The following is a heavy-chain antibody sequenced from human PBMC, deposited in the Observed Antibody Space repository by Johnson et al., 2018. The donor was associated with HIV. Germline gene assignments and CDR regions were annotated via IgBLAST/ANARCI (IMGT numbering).Heavy chain of an antibody. Sequence: QMMLVESGGGVVQPGRSLRLSCVASGFTFSSYGIHWVRQAPGKGLEWVAVISYDGSNKYYADSVKGRFTISRDNSKTTLYLQMNSLRAEDTAVYYCVRGGTAYWDRVSAFDIWGQGTMVTVSS. J-gene: IGHJ3*02. CDR1: GFTFSSYG. CDR3: VRGGTAYWDRVSAFDI. V-gene: IGHV3-30*03. CDR2: ISYDGSNK. D-gene: IGHD2-8*02.